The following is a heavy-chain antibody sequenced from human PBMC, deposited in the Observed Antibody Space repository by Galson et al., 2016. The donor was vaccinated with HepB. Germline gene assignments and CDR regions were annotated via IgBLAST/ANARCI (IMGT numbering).Heavy chain of an antibody. CDR2: IYHSGST. CDR1: GGPFSGYY. D-gene: IGHD6-13*01. J-gene: IGHJ6*02. CDR3: ARESKWAAADDFFYYYGMDV. V-gene: IGHV4-34*01. Sequence: ETLSLTCAVYGGPFSGYYWSWIRQPPGKGLEWIGEIYHSGSTNYSPSLKSRVTISIDTSKNQFSLNLSSVTATDTAVYYCARESKWAAADDFFYYYGMDVRGQGTTVTVSS.